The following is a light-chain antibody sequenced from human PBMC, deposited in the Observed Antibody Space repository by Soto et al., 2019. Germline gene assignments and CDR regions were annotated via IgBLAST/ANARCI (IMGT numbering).Light chain of an antibody. Sequence: ELVLTQYQATLSLSPGERATLSCSASQSVSSSYLAWYQQKPGQAPRLLIYGASSRATGIPDRFSGSGSGTDFTLTISRLEPEDFAVYYCQQYGSSSYTFGQGTKVDIK. CDR1: QSVSSSY. J-gene: IGKJ2*01. CDR3: QQYGSSSYT. V-gene: IGKV3-20*01. CDR2: GAS.